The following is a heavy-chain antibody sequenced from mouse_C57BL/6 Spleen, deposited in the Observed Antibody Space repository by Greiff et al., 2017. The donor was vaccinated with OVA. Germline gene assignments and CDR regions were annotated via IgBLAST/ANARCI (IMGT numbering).Heavy chain of an antibody. J-gene: IGHJ2*01. CDR2: INPGSGGT. CDR1: GYAFTNYL. V-gene: IGHV1-54*01. Sequence: VQLQQSGAELVRPGTSVTVSCKASGYAFTNYLLEWVKQRPGQGLEWIGVINPGSGGTNYNEKFKGKATLTADKSSSTDYMQLSSLTSEDSAVDFCARGDDGYYGYWGQGTTLTVSS. CDR3: ARGDDGYYGY. D-gene: IGHD2-3*01.